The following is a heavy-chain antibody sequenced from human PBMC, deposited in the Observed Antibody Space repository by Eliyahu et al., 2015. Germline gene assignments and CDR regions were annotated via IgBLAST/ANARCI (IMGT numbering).Heavy chain of an antibody. D-gene: IGHD6-13*01. CDR3: AREVGVEQQLVLRDQYYYYYYYMDV. CDR2: IYTSGXT. Sequence: QVQLQESGPGLVKPSETLSLTCTVXGCSXSXYYWSWIRXPAGKGLEWSGRIYTSGXTNHNPSLKSRVTMSVDTSKNQFSLKLSSVTAADTAVYYCAREVGVEQQLVLRDQYYYYYYYMDVWGKGTTVTVSS. CDR1: GCSXSXYY. J-gene: IGHJ6*03. V-gene: IGHV4-4*07.